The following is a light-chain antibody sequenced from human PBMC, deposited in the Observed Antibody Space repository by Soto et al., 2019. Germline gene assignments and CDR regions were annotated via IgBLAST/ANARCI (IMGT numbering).Light chain of an antibody. CDR2: DVS. CDR3: SSFTSSDTQV. Sequence: QSVLTQPVSVSGSPGQSITISCTGTSSDVGGYDFVSWYQQHPGKAPKLMIYDVSNRPSGVSNRFSGSKSGNTASLTISGLQAEDEADYYCSSFTSSDTQVFGGGTKLTVL. CDR1: SSDVGGYDF. V-gene: IGLV2-14*01. J-gene: IGLJ2*01.